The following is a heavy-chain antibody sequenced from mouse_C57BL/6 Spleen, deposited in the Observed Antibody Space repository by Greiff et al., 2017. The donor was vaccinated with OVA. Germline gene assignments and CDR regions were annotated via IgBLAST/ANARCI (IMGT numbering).Heavy chain of an antibody. V-gene: IGHV1-59*01. J-gene: IGHJ1*03. D-gene: IGHD1-1*01. Sequence: QVQLKQPGAELVRPGTSVKLSCKASGYTFTSYWMHWVKQRPGQGLEWIGVIDPSDSYTNYNHKFKGKATLTVDTSSSTAYMQLSSLTSEDSAVYYCARHYYGSSYGYWYFGVWGTGTTVTVSS. CDR3: ARHYYGSSYGYWYFGV. CDR2: IDPSDSYT. CDR1: GYTFTSYW.